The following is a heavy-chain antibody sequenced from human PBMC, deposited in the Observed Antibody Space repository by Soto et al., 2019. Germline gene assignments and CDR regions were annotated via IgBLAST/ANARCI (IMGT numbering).Heavy chain of an antibody. CDR1: GFTFSSYG. CDR2: ISDDGSNK. V-gene: IGHV3-30*18. J-gene: IGHJ3*02. CDR3: AKDLFDGYYYDSSGYLSAFDI. Sequence: GGSLRLSCAASGFTFSSYGMHWVRQAPGKGLEWVAVISDDGSNKYYADSVKGRFTISRDNSKNTLYLQMNSLRAEDTAVYYCAKDLFDGYYYDSSGYLSAFDIWGQGTMVTVSS. D-gene: IGHD3-22*01.